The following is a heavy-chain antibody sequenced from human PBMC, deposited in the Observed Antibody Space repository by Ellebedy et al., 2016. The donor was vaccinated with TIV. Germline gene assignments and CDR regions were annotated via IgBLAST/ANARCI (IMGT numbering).Heavy chain of an antibody. CDR3: ARDEVVGANRGYQFYGMDV. D-gene: IGHD1-26*01. V-gene: IGHV1-2*02. Sequence: ASVKVSCKASGHTFRGYYIHWVRQAPGQGLEWMGWINPNSGGTKYAQKFQGRVTMTTETSISTAYMELSRLRSDDTAMYYRARDEVVGANRGYQFYGMDVWGQGTTVTVSS. CDR2: INPNSGGT. J-gene: IGHJ6*02. CDR1: GHTFRGYY.